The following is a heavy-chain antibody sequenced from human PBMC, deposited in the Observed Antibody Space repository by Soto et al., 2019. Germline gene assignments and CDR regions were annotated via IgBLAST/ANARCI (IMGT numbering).Heavy chain of an antibody. CDR3: ARAQWVHYYDSSGYYKDAFDI. Sequence: GGSLRLSCAASGFTFSSYDMHWVRQATGKGLEWVSAIGTAGDTYYPGSVKGRFTISRENAKNSLYLQMNSLRAEDTAVYYCARAQWVHYYDSSGYYKDAFDIWGQGTMVTVSS. V-gene: IGHV3-13*01. CDR2: IGTAGDT. CDR1: GFTFSSYD. J-gene: IGHJ3*02. D-gene: IGHD3-22*01.